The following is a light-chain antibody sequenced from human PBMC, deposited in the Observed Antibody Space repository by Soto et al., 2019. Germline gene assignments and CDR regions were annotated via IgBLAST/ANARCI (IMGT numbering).Light chain of an antibody. Sequence: QSALTQPASVSGSPGQLITISCTGTSSDVGGYNYVSWYQQHPDKAPKLLIYDVSNRPSGVSNRFSGSKSGSTASLTISGLQAEDEADYYCSSYTANTARVFGGGTKLTVL. CDR2: DVS. CDR1: SSDVGGYNY. CDR3: SSYTANTARV. J-gene: IGLJ2*01. V-gene: IGLV2-14*03.